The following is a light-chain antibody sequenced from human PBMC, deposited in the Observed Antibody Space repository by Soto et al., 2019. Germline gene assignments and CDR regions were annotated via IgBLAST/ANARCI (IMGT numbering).Light chain of an antibody. CDR2: LAS. Sequence: PGERATLSCMASQSVSSRLAWYQQKPGQAPRVLIYLASIRATGISDRFSGSGSGTDFTLTISRLEPEDFAVYYCQHYGASPWTFGQGTKVDIK. CDR1: QSVSSR. V-gene: IGKV3-20*01. CDR3: QHYGASPWT. J-gene: IGKJ1*01.